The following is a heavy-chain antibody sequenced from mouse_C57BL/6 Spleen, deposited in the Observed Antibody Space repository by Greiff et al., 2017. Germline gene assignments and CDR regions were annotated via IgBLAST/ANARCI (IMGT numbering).Heavy chain of an antibody. V-gene: IGHV5-16*01. CDR1: GFTFSDYS. J-gene: IGHJ2*01. Sequence: DVMLVASEGGLVQPGSSMKLSCTASGFTFSDYSMAWVRQVPEKGLEWVANFNYDGSSTYYLDSLKSRFIISRDNAKNILYLQMSSLKSEDTATYYCARDYYGSPFDYWGQGTTLTVSS. D-gene: IGHD1-1*01. CDR3: ARDYYGSPFDY. CDR2: FNYDGSST.